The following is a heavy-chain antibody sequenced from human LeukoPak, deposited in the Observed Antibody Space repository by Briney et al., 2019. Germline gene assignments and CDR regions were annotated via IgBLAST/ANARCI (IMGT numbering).Heavy chain of an antibody. Sequence: PGGSLRLSCAASGFTFSSNWMHWVRQAPGKGLVWVSRINEDGSTTNCADSVKGRSTIFRDNAKNTLYLQMNSLRAEDTAVYYCVRDLGGRSGHWGQGTLVTVSS. D-gene: IGHD1-26*01. CDR3: VRDLGGRSGH. J-gene: IGHJ4*02. V-gene: IGHV3-74*01. CDR1: GFTFSSNW. CDR2: INEDGSTT.